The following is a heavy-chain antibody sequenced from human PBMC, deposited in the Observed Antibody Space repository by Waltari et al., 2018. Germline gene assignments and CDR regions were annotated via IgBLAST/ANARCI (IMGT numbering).Heavy chain of an antibody. J-gene: IGHJ6*02. Sequence: EVQLVQSGAEVKKPGESLKISCKGSGYSFTSYWIGWVRQMPGKGLEWMGSIYPGDSDTRYSPSFQGQVTISADKSISTAYLQWSSLKASDTAMYYCARLPYSSRYYYGMDVWGQGTTVTVSS. V-gene: IGHV5-51*03. CDR2: IYPGDSDT. D-gene: IGHD6-13*01. CDR1: GYSFTSYW. CDR3: ARLPYSSRYYYGMDV.